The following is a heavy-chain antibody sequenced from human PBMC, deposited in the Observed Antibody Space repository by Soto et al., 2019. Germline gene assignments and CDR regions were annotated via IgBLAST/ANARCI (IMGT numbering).Heavy chain of an antibody. D-gene: IGHD3-22*01. CDR3: ARQIYDSDTGPNFQYYFDS. CDR2: IDPSDSQT. CDR1: GYSFAGYW. Sequence: GESLKTSCKGSGYSFAGYWITWVRQKPGKGLEWMGLIDPSDSQTYYSPSFRGHVTISATKSITTVFLQWGSLRASDTAMYYCARQIYDSDTGPNFQYYFDSWGQGTPVTAPQ. V-gene: IGHV5-10-1*01. J-gene: IGHJ4*02.